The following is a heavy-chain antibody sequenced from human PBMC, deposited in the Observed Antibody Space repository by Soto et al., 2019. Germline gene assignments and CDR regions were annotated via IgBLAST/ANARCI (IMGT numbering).Heavy chain of an antibody. Sequence: EVQLVESGGGLVQPGGSLRLSCAVSGFTFSDYWMHWVRQAPGKGLVWVSRIYTDGSRTNYADSVKGRFTISRDNAVNTLYLQMNSLRAEETAVYYCARGVRGSYGLDIWGQGTMVTVSS. CDR1: GFTFSDYW. J-gene: IGHJ3*02. D-gene: IGHD4-17*01. V-gene: IGHV3-74*01. CDR2: IYTDGSRT. CDR3: ARGVRGSYGLDI.